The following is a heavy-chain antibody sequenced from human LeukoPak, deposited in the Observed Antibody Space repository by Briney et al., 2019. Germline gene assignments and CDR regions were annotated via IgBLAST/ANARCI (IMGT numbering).Heavy chain of an antibody. Sequence: SETLSLTCTVSGGSISSYYWSWIRQPPGKGLEWIGEINHSGSTNYNPSLKSRVTISVDTSKNQFSLKLSSVTAADTAVYYCARQSGTDAFDIWGQGTMVTVSS. V-gene: IGHV4-34*01. CDR1: GGSISSYY. CDR2: INHSGST. J-gene: IGHJ3*02. CDR3: ARQSGTDAFDI. D-gene: IGHD1-26*01.